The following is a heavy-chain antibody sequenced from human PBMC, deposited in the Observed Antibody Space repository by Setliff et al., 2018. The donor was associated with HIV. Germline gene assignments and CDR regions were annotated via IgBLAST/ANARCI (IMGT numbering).Heavy chain of an antibody. CDR2: INYSGST. CDR1: GGSISTYY. CDR3: ARNGDYYMDV. V-gene: IGHV4-59*01. J-gene: IGHJ6*03. D-gene: IGHD4-17*01. Sequence: SETLSLTCTVSGGSISTYYWGWIRQPPGKGLEWIGYINYSGSTKHNPSLKSRVTISVDTSKNQFSRKLNSVTAADTAVYYCARNGDYYMDVWGKGTTVTVS.